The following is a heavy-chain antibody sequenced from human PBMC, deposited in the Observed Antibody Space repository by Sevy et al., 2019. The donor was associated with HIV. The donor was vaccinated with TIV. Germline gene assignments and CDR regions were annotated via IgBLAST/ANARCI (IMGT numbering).Heavy chain of an antibody. V-gene: IGHV3-30*04. Sequence: GGSLRLSCADSGFTFIDYAMHWVRQAPGKGLEWVAVISDDGSKTYYADSVNGRFIISRDNSKNTLYLQMNSLRADDTAVYYCARGRVTSHYFDYWGQGTLVTVSS. CDR3: ARGRVTSHYFDY. CDR2: ISDDGSKT. CDR1: GFTFIDYA. D-gene: IGHD2-21*02. J-gene: IGHJ4*02.